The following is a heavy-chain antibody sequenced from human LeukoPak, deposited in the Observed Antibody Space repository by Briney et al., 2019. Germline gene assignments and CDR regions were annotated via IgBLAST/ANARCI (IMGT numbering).Heavy chain of an antibody. CDR1: GGSISSSSYY. J-gene: IGHJ4*02. CDR2: IYYSGST. Sequence: SETLSLTCTVSGGSISSSSYYWGWIRQPPGKGLEWIGSIYYSGSTYYNPSLKSRVTISVDTSKNQFSLKLSSVTAADTAVYYCASPVLIAAAGSFDYWGQGTLVTVSS. V-gene: IGHV4-39*01. CDR3: ASPVLIAAAGSFDY. D-gene: IGHD6-13*01.